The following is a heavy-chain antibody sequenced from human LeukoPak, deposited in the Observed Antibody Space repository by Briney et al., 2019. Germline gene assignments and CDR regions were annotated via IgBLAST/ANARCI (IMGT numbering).Heavy chain of an antibody. J-gene: IGHJ3*02. CDR2: ISGSDGYT. V-gene: IGHV3-23*01. Sequence: GGSLRLSCGASGFTFSSYAMSWVRQAPGKGLEWVSGISGSDGYTYCADSVKGRFTISRDNSKNTLSLQMNSLRAEDTAVYYCARLYNSGRNIWGQGTMVTVSS. D-gene: IGHD3-10*01. CDR3: ARLYNSGRNI. CDR1: GFTFSSYA.